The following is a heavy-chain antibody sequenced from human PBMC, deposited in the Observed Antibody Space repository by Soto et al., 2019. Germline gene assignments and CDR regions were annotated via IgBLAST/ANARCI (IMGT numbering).Heavy chain of an antibody. J-gene: IGHJ4*02. Sequence: QVQLVQSGAEVKKPGSSVKVSCKASGGTFSSYAISWVRQAPGQGLEWMGGIIPIFGTANYAQKCQGRVTITADKSTSTADMELSSLRSEDTAVYYCAGPYDSSGYSVYWGQGTLVTVSS. D-gene: IGHD3-22*01. CDR1: GGTFSSYA. CDR2: IIPIFGTA. CDR3: AGPYDSSGYSVY. V-gene: IGHV1-69*06.